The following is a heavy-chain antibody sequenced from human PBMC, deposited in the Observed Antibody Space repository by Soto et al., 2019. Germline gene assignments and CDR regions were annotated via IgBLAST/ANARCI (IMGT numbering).Heavy chain of an antibody. CDR1: GGSISSGDYY. J-gene: IGHJ6*02. D-gene: IGHD3-10*01. Sequence: QVQLQESGPGLVKPSQTLSLTCTVSGGSISSGDYYWSWIRQPPGKGLEWIGYIYYSGSTYYNPSLKSRVTISVDTSKNQFSLKLSSVTAADTAVYYCAREHPGVQGIYYYGMDVWGQGTTVTVSS. CDR3: AREHPGVQGIYYYGMDV. CDR2: IYYSGST. V-gene: IGHV4-30-4*01.